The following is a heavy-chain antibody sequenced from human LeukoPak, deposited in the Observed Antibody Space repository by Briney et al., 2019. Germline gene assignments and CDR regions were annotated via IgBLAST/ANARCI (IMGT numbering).Heavy chain of an antibody. CDR2: IKSKTDGGTT. J-gene: IGHJ5*02. Sequence: GGSLRLSCAASGFTFSNAWMSWVRQAPGKGLEWVGRIKSKTDGGTTDYAAPVKGRFTISRDDSKNTLYLQMNSLKTEDTAVYYCTTDPSAYCRSTSCYDGWFDPWGQGTLVTVSS. V-gene: IGHV3-15*01. CDR3: TTDPSAYCRSTSCYDGWFDP. D-gene: IGHD2-2*01. CDR1: GFTFSNAW.